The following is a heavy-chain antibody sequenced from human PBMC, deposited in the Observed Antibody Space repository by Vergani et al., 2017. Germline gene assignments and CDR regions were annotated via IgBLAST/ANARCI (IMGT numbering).Heavy chain of an antibody. Sequence: QVQLEQSGAEVKKPGSSVTVSCRASGGTFGSHTISWVRQAPGQGLEWVGRVIPHLEITTLAQHLQGRVIITADKPTDTAYMELRSLRSDDTAVYYCARIIVVVPAHHPRSPYYYYMDVWGKXP. J-gene: IGHJ6*03. V-gene: IGHV1-69*02. CDR2: VIPHLEIT. D-gene: IGHD2-2*01. CDR1: GGTFGSHT. CDR3: ARIIVVVPAHHPRSPYYYYMDV.